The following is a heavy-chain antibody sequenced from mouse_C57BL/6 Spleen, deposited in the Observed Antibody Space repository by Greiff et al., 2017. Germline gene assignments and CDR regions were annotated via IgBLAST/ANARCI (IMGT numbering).Heavy chain of an antibody. CDR2: ISSGGSYT. CDR1: GFTFSSYG. CDR3: ARHYYGSSYYFDY. D-gene: IGHD1-1*01. J-gene: IGHJ4*01. V-gene: IGHV5-6*01. Sequence: EVKLMESGGDLVKPGGSLKLSCAASGFTFSSYGMSWVRQTPDKRLEWVATISSGGSYTYYPDSVKGRFTISRDNAKKTLYLHMSSLKSEDTARYYCARHYYGSSYYFDYWGQGTSVTVSS.